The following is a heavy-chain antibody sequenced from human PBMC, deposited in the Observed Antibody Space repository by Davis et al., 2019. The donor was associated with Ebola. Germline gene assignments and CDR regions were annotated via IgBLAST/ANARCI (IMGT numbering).Heavy chain of an antibody. J-gene: IGHJ4*02. D-gene: IGHD6-13*01. CDR3: TLTAAGVDY. CDR2: IRSKANSYAT. V-gene: IGHV3-73*01. Sequence: GGSLRLSCAASGFTFSGSAMHWVRQASGKGLEWVGRIRSKANSYATAYAASVKGRFTISRDDSKNTAYLQMNSLTTEDTALYYCTLTAAGVDYWGQGTLVTVSS. CDR1: GFTFSGSA.